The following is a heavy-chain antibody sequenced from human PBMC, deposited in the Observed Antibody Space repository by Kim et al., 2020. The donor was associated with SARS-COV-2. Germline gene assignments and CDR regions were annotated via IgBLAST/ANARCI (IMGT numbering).Heavy chain of an antibody. D-gene: IGHD6-19*01. J-gene: IGHJ6*02. CDR1: GGSISSYY. CDR3: ARARAVAGTRWFGYYYYGMDV. Sequence: SETLSLTCTVSGGSISSYYWSWIRQPPGKGLEWIGYIYYSGSTNYNPSLKSRVTISVDTSKNQFSLKLSSVTAADTAVYYCARARAVAGTRWFGYYYYGMDVWGQGTTVTVSS. CDR2: IYYSGST. V-gene: IGHV4-59*01.